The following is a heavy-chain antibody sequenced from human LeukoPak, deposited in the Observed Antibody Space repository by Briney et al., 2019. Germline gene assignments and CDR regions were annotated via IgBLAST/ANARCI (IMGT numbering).Heavy chain of an antibody. CDR1: GFTFDDYG. D-gene: IGHD6-13*01. J-gene: IGHJ6*03. CDR3: ARTGYSSSWYSSYYYYYMDV. Sequence: PGGSLRLSCAASGFTFDDYGMSWVRHAPGKGLEWVSGINWNGGSTGYADSVKGRFTISRDNAKNSLYLQMNSLRAEDTALYYCARTGYSSSWYSSYYYYYMDVWGKGTTVTVSS. V-gene: IGHV3-20*04. CDR2: INWNGGST.